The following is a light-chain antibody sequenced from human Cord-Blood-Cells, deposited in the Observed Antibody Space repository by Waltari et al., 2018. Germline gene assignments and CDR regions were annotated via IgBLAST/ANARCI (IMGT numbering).Light chain of an antibody. CDR1: QSISSY. Sequence: DIQMTQYPSSLSASVGDRVTITCRASQSISSYLNWYQQKPGKAPKLLIYAASSLKSGVPSRFSGSGSGTDFTLTISSLQPEDFATYYCQQSYSTPPTFGGGTKVEIK. J-gene: IGKJ4*01. V-gene: IGKV1-39*01. CDR2: AAS. CDR3: QQSYSTPPT.